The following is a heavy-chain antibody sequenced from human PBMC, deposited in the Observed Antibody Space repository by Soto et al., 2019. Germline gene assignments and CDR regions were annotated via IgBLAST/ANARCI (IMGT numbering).Heavy chain of an antibody. Sequence: QVQLQQSGPGLVKPSKTLSLTCTVSGGSISSGGYYWSWIRQHPGKGLEWIGYIYYSGSTYYNPSLKSRVTISVDTSKNQFSLKLSSVPAADTAVYYCARAPYIAAPTYSWFDPWGQGTLVTVSS. D-gene: IGHD6-13*01. CDR2: IYYSGST. CDR1: GGSISSGGYY. V-gene: IGHV4-31*03. CDR3: ARAPYIAAPTYSWFDP. J-gene: IGHJ5*02.